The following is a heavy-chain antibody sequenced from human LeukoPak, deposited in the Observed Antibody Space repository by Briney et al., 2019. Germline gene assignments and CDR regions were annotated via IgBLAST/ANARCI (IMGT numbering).Heavy chain of an antibody. Sequence: PTASVKVSCKASGYTFTSYGISRVRQAPGQGLEWMGWISAYNGNTNYAQKLQGRFTMTTDTSTSTAYMELRSLRSDDTAVYYCARVFIVVVTARSGSFDYWGQGTLVTVSS. CDR3: ARVFIVVVTARSGSFDY. V-gene: IGHV1-18*01. CDR2: ISAYNGNT. CDR1: GYTFTSYG. J-gene: IGHJ4*02. D-gene: IGHD2-21*02.